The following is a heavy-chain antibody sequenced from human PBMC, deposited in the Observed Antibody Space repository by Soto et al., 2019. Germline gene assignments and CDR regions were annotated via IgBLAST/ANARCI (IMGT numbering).Heavy chain of an antibody. CDR3: ARSGHYYYYMDV. J-gene: IGHJ6*03. CDR1: GGSFSGYY. D-gene: IGHD6-25*01. V-gene: IGHV4-34*01. Sequence: QVQLQQWGAGLLKPSETLSLTCAVSGGSFSGYYWSWIRQPPGKGLEWIGEINHSGSTNYNPSLKSRVTISVDTSKNQFSLKLSSVTAADTAVYYCARSGHYYYYMDVWGKGTTVTVSS. CDR2: INHSGST.